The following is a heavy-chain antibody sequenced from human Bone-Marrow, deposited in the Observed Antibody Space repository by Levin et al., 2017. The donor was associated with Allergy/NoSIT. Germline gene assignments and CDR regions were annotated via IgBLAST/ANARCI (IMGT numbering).Heavy chain of an antibody. CDR2: IYPSDSDS. Sequence: GGSLRLSCKVSGYNFYTFWIGWVRQKPGKGLEWMGIIYPSDSDSRYNPSFQGHVTFSVDKATSTAYLRWNSLTTSDSAMSFCARLRPDDYDYWSGYYGTSLFDYWGQGTQVTVSS. D-gene: IGHD3-3*01. CDR3: ARLRPDDYDYWSGYYGTSLFDY. J-gene: IGHJ4*02. CDR1: GYNFYTFW. V-gene: IGHV5-51*01.